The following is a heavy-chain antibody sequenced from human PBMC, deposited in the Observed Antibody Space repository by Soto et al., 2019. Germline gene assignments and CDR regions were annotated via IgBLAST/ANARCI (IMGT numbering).Heavy chain of an antibody. J-gene: IGHJ5*02. CDR2: IKQDGREK. V-gene: IGHV3-7*03. CDR3: AGDGVQNGAYNGWLDP. Sequence: GGSLRLSCAASGFSFSSYWMTWVRQAPGKGLEWVANIKQDGREKYYGASVKGRFTISRDNGKNLVYLQMDSLTPDGTAVYYCAGDGVQNGAYNGWLDPWGQGTLVTVSS. D-gene: IGHD3-16*01. CDR1: GFSFSSYW.